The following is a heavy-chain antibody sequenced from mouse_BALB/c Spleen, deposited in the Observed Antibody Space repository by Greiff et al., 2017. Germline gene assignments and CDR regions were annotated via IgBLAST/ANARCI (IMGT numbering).Heavy chain of an antibody. Sequence: EVKLVESGPELVKPGASVKMSCKASGYTFTSYVMHWVKQKPGQGLEWIGYINPYNDGTKYNEKFKGKATLTSDKSSSTAYMELSSLTSEDSAVYYCARSGYYDGYYYAMDYWGQGTSVTVSS. D-gene: IGHD2-3*01. CDR3: ARSGYYDGYYYAMDY. CDR2: INPYNDGT. J-gene: IGHJ4*01. CDR1: GYTFTSYV. V-gene: IGHV1-14*01.